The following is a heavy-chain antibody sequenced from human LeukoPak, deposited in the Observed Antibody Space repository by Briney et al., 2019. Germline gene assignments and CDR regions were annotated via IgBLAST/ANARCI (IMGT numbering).Heavy chain of an antibody. CDR3: ARTRERTGYYFDY. V-gene: IGHV4-39*01. J-gene: IGHJ4*02. D-gene: IGHD1-26*01. Sequence: SETLSLTCTVSGGSISSSSYYWGWIRQPPGKGLEWIGSIYYSGSTYYNPSLKSRVTISVDTSKNLFSLKLSSVTAADTAVYYCARTRERTGYYFDYWGQGILVTVSS. CDR2: IYYSGST. CDR1: GGSISSSSYY.